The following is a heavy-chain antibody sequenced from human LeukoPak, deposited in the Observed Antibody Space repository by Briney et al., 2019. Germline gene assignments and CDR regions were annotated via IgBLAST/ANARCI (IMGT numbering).Heavy chain of an antibody. V-gene: IGHV4-34*01. CDR1: GGSFSGYY. CDR2: IYYSGST. J-gene: IGHJ6*03. Sequence: SETLSLTCAVYGGSFSGYYWSWIRQPPGKGLEWIGSIYYSGSTYYNPSLKSRVTISADTSKNQFSLKLSSVTAADTAVYYCASTFSSWYYYYMDVWGKGTTVTVSS. CDR3: ASTFSSWYYYYMDV.